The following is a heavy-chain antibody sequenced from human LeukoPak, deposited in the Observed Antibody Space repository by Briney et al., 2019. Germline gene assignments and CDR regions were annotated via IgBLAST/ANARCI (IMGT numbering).Heavy chain of an antibody. J-gene: IGHJ4*02. CDR3: ARDPPPCTGITCYTGFDY. Sequence: GGSLRLSCTTSGFTFSNYWMTWVRQAPGKGLEWLANINQDGSKIYYVDSVKGRFTISRDNAKNSLHLQMNSLRAEDTAVYYCARDPPPCTGITCYTGFDYWGQGTLVTDSS. V-gene: IGHV3-7*01. CDR2: INQDGSKI. D-gene: IGHD2-8*02. CDR1: GFTFSNYW.